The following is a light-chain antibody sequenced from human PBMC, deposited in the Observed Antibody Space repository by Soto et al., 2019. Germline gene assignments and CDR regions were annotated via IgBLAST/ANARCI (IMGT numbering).Light chain of an antibody. J-gene: IGLJ2*01. Sequence: QSVLTQPPSVSGAPGQRVTISCTGSSSNIGAGYDVHWYQQLPGTAPKLLIYGNNNRPSGVPDRISGSKSGTSASLAITGLQADDEADYYCQSYDSSLSASVFGGGTKRTVL. V-gene: IGLV1-40*01. CDR2: GNN. CDR3: QSYDSSLSASV. CDR1: SSNIGAGYD.